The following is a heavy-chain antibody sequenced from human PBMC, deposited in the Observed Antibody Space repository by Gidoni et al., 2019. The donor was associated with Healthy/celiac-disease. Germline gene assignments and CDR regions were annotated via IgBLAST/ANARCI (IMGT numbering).Heavy chain of an antibody. CDR2: IYHRRST. J-gene: IGHJ4*02. CDR1: AGSISSGGYS. D-gene: IGHD3-22*01. CDR3: ATYDSSGYSFDY. Sequence: QLPLQESGPGLVQPSHTLSPTCAVSAGSISSGGYSWSSIRQPPGKGLEWIGYIYHRRSTYYNPSLKSRVTISVDRSKNQFSLKLSSVTAADTAVYYCATYDSSGYSFDYWGQGTLVTVSS. V-gene: IGHV4-30-2*01.